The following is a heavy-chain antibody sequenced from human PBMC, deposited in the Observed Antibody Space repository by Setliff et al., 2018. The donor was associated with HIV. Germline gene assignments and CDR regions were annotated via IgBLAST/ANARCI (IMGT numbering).Heavy chain of an antibody. CDR3: ASRWPAMREFDY. J-gene: IGHJ4*02. CDR2: IYYSGNS. Sequence: SETLSLTCAVYGESFSGYYWNWIRQPPGKGLEWIGSIYYSGNSYYNPSLQSRVTISVDRSKNQFSLKVTSVTAADTAVYYCASRWPAMREFDYWGQGTLVTVSS. V-gene: IGHV4-34*01. D-gene: IGHD2-2*01. CDR1: GESFSGYY.